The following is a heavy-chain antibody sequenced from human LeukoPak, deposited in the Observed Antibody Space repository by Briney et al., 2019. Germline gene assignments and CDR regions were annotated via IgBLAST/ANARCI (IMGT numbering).Heavy chain of an antibody. J-gene: IGHJ4*02. Sequence: SETLSLTCTVSGGSISNYWWSWIRQPPGKGLEWIGYVFDSGGTNYNPSLKSRVSISVDTSKKQFSLKLSSVTAADTAVYYCARGYSSSWNYFDYWGQGTLVTVSS. CDR2: VFDSGGT. CDR3: ARGYSSSWNYFDY. V-gene: IGHV4-59*01. D-gene: IGHD6-13*01. CDR1: GGSISNYW.